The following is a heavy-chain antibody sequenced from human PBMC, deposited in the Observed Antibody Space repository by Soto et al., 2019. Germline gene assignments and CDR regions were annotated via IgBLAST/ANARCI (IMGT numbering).Heavy chain of an antibody. D-gene: IGHD1-1*01. Sequence: XSVKVSCKASGYTFTSYGIRWVRQAPGQGLEWMGWISAYNGNTNYAQKLQGRVTMTTDTSTSTAYMELRSLRSDDTAVYYCARTSTRGFYYYYGMDVWRQGTTVTVSS. J-gene: IGHJ6*02. CDR2: ISAYNGNT. CDR1: GYTFTSYG. CDR3: ARTSTRGFYYYYGMDV. V-gene: IGHV1-18*04.